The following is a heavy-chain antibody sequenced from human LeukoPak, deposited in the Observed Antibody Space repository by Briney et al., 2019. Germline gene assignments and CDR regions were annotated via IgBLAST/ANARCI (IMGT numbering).Heavy chain of an antibody. V-gene: IGHV3-30*02. D-gene: IGHD6-13*01. CDR1: GFIFSGYG. CDR3: AKESDVAAAGIDY. Sequence: PGGALRLSCAESGFIFSGYGMHWVRQAPGKGLQWVTFIRYEGSNKYYADSVKGRFTISRDNSKNTLYLQMNSLRVEDTAVYYCAKESDVAAAGIDYWGQGTLVTVSS. CDR2: IRYEGSNK. J-gene: IGHJ4*02.